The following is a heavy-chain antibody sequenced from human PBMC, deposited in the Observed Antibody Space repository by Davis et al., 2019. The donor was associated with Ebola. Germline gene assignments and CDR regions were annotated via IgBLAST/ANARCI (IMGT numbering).Heavy chain of an antibody. D-gene: IGHD4-23*01. CDR1: AFTFTAYY. V-gene: IGHV3-11*04. CDR3: ARDHGYGANRADAFDI. Sequence: PGGSLRLSCAASAFTFTAYYMGWIRQAPGRGLEWVSYISSSGSPTTYYAYSDSVKGRFTISRDNAKNSLYLQMNSLIDEDTAVYYCARDHGYGANRADAFDIWGQGTMVTVSS. CDR2: ISSSGSPTT. J-gene: IGHJ3*02.